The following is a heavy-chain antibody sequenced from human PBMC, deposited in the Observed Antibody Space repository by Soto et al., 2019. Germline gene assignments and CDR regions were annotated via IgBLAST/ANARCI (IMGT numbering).Heavy chain of an antibody. J-gene: IGHJ4*02. Sequence: SETLSLTCTVSGGSVSSGSYYWSWIRQPPGKGLEWIGYIYYSGSTNYNPSLKSRVTISVDTSKNQFSLKLSSVTAADTAVYYCARDPGYSSGWYGFDYWGQGTRVTVSS. CDR3: ARDPGYSSGWYGFDY. D-gene: IGHD6-19*01. CDR1: GGSVSSGSYY. CDR2: IYYSGST. V-gene: IGHV4-61*01.